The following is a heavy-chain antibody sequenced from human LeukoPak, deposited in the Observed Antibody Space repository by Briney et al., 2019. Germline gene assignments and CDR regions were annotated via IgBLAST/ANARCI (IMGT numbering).Heavy chain of an antibody. Sequence: GRSLRLSCAASGFTFSDYGFLWLRQAPGKGLEWVAVISYDGSNKYYADSVKGRFTISRDNSKNTLYLQMNSLRAEDTAVYYCARDPLPYYCSGGSCSRGGAFDIWGQGTMVTVSS. V-gene: IGHV3-30*19. J-gene: IGHJ3*02. CDR2: ISYDGSNK. CDR3: ARDPLPYYCSGGSCSRGGAFDI. CDR1: GFTFSDYG. D-gene: IGHD2-15*01.